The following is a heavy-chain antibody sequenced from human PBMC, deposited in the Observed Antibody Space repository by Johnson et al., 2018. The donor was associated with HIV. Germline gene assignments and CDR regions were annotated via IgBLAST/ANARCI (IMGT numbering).Heavy chain of an antibody. J-gene: IGHJ3*02. CDR3: ARDFGLEWELDGAFDI. V-gene: IGHV3-20*04. CDR2: INWNGGST. D-gene: IGHD1-26*01. Sequence: MQLVESGGGLVKPGGSLRLSCAASGFTFDDYGMSWVRQAPGKGLEWVSGINWNGGSTGYADSVKGRFTISRDNAKNSLYLQMNSLRAEDTALYYCARDFGLEWELDGAFDIWGQGTMVTVSS. CDR1: GFTFDDYG.